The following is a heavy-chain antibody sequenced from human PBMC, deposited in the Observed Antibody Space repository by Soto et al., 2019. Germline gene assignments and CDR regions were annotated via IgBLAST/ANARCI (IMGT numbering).Heavy chain of an antibody. Sequence: EVQLLESGGDLVQPGGSLRLACAASGFTFSRFGMSWVRQAPGKGLEWVSSVSDTGGDTYYAASVKGRFTISRDNSKSTLYLQMNSLRGEDTAVYYCAKRVEYSSPNHYFDSWGQGTLVIVSS. CDR2: VSDTGGDT. J-gene: IGHJ4*02. CDR3: AKRVEYSSPNHYFDS. CDR1: GFTFSRFG. D-gene: IGHD6-19*01. V-gene: IGHV3-23*01.